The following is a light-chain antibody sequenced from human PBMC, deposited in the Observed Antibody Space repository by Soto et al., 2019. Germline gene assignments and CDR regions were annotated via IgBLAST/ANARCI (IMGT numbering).Light chain of an antibody. CDR1: QSVSSN. CDR2: GAS. CDR3: QQYNNWPLLT. V-gene: IGKV3-15*01. Sequence: EIVMTQSPATLSVSPGERATLSCRASQSVSSNLAWYQQKPGQAPRLLIYGASTRATGIPARFSGSGSGTEVALTIISLQSEDFAVYYCQQYNNWPLLTFGGGTKVEIK. J-gene: IGKJ4*01.